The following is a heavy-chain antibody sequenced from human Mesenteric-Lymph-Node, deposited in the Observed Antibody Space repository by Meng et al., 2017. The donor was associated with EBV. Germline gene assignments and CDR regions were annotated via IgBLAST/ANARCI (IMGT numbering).Heavy chain of an antibody. Sequence: QVHSSAADPGLVKPPGTRSLTCAVSGASVISGNWWNWVRQSPGKGLEWIGEIYYTMNTNYNPSLTSRVTMSLDKSKNQFSLRLDSVVAAGTAMYYCARRSGNHYDYWGQGTLVTVSS. J-gene: IGHJ4*02. V-gene: IGHV4-4*03. CDR1: GASVISGNW. D-gene: IGHD1-26*01. CDR2: IYYTMNT. CDR3: ARRSGNHYDY.